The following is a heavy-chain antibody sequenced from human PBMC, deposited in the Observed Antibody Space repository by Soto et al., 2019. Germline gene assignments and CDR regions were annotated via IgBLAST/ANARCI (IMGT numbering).Heavy chain of an antibody. V-gene: IGHV3-23*01. CDR1: GFSFSSYA. CDR3: AKHYPYGANDC. D-gene: IGHD1-26*01. J-gene: IGHJ4*02. Sequence: EVQLLESGGGLVQPGGSLRLSCAASGFSFSSYAMSWIRQAPGKGLEWVSSISGSGDSTYYADSVKGRFTISRDNSNHTLFLQVNSLRGEDTALYYCAKHYPYGANDCWGQGTLVTVSS. CDR2: ISGSGDST.